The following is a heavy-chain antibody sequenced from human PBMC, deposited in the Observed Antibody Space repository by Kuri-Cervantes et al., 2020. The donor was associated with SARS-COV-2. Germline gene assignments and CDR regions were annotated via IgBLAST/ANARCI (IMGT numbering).Heavy chain of an antibody. V-gene: IGHV3-23*01. CDR2: ISGSGGST. CDR1: GFSFSCYA. CDR3: AGLYSRRWSYDY. D-gene: IGHD6-13*01. J-gene: IGHJ4*02. Sequence: GESLKISCAASGFSFSCYAMSWVRQAPGKGLEWVPAISGSGGSTYYADSVKGRFTISRDNSKNTLYLQMNSLRAEDTAVYYCAGLYSRRWSYDYWGQGTLVTVSS.